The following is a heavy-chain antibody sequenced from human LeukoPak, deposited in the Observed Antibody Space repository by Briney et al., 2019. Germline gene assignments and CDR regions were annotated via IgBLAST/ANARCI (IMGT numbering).Heavy chain of an antibody. D-gene: IGHD3-22*01. CDR1: GGSISSSSYY. J-gene: IGHJ5*02. CDR3: ARDPHPREYYDSSGYYNGRRFDP. CDR2: IYYSGST. V-gene: IGHV4-39*07. Sequence: SETLSLTCTVSGGSISSSSYYWGWIRQPPGKGLEWIGSIYYSGSTYYNPSLKSRVTISVDTSKNQFSLKLSSVTAADTAVYYCARDPHPREYYDSSGYYNGRRFDPWGQGTLVTVSS.